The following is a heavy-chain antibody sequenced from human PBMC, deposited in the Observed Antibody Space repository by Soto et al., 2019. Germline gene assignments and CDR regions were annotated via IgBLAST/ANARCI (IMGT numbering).Heavy chain of an antibody. J-gene: IGHJ3*01. D-gene: IGHD1-26*01. CDR2: IGPRGRDT. CDR3: AILGGTYYAFDF. CDR1: GFTINSHA. V-gene: IGHV3-23*01. Sequence: GGSLRLSCAVSGFTINSHAMGWVRQTPEKGLEWVSAIGPRGRDTYYADSVKGRFIISRDNSKNTVSLQMNSLRAEDTAVYYCAILGGTYYAFDFWGQGTLVTVSS.